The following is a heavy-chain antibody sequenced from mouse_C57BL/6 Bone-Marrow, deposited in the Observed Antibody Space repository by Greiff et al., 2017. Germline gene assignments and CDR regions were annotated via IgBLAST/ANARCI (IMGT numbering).Heavy chain of an antibody. CDR1: GYAFSSSW. J-gene: IGHJ3*01. V-gene: IGHV1-82*01. CDR2: IYPGDGDT. D-gene: IGHD2-2*01. CDR3: ARGGYDAWFAY. Sequence: QVQLKESGPELVKPGASVKISCKASGYAFSSSWMNWVKQRPGKGLEWIGRIYPGDGDTNSNGKFKGKATLTADKSSSPAYMQLSSLTSEVSAVDVCARGGYDAWFAYWGQGTLVTVSA.